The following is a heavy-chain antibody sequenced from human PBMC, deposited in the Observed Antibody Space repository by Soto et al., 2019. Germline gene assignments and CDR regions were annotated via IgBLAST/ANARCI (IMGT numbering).Heavy chain of an antibody. V-gene: IGHV1-69*13. J-gene: IGHJ6*02. CDR2: IIPIFGTA. D-gene: IGHD1-26*01. CDR3: ARGDSGSYPYYYGMDV. Sequence: SVKVSCKASGGTFSSYAISWVRQAPGQGLEWMGGIIPIFGTANYAQKFQGRVTITADESTSTAHMELSSLRSEDTAVYYCARGDSGSYPYYYGMDVWGQGTTVTVSS. CDR1: GGTFSSYA.